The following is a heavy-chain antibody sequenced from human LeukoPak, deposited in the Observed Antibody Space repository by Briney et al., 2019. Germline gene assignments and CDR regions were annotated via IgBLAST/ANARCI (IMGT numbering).Heavy chain of an antibody. CDR2: IYYSGST. Sequence: SETLSLTCTVSGGSISSSSYYWGWIRQPPGKGLEWIGSIYYSGSTYYNPSLKSRVTISVDTSKNQFSLKLSSVTAADTAVYYCARLLAVATILFDYWGQGTLVTVSS. D-gene: IGHD5-12*01. V-gene: IGHV4-39*01. J-gene: IGHJ4*02. CDR3: ARLLAVATILFDY. CDR1: GGSISSSSYY.